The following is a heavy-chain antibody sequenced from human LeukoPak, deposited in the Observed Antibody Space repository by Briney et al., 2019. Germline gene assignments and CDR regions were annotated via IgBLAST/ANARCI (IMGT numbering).Heavy chain of an antibody. J-gene: IGHJ3*02. Sequence: SVKVSCKASGGTFSSYAISWVRQAPGQGLEWMGGIIPIFGTAIYAQKFQGRVTITADESTSTAYMELSSLRSEDTAVYYCAREHYYDSSGYLSPDAFDIWGQGTMVTVSS. CDR3: AREHYYDSSGYLSPDAFDI. CDR1: GGTFSSYA. CDR2: IIPIFGTA. V-gene: IGHV1-69*01. D-gene: IGHD3-22*01.